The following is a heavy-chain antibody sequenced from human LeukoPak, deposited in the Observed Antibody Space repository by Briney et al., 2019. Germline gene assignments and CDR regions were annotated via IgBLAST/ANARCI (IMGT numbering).Heavy chain of an antibody. CDR1: GFTFSSYE. V-gene: IGHV3-48*03. Sequence: PGGSLRLSCAASGFTFSSYEMNWVRQAPGKGLEWVSYISSSGSTIYYADSVKGRFTISRDNAKNSLYLQMNSLRAEDTALYYCARGLLLLWFGELLPMDVWGKGTTVTVSS. CDR3: ARGLLLLWFGELLPMDV. CDR2: ISSSGSTI. J-gene: IGHJ6*04. D-gene: IGHD3-10*01.